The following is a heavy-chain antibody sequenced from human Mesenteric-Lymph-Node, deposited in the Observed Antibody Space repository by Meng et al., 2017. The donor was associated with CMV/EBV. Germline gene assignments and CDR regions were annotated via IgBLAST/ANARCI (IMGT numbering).Heavy chain of an antibody. V-gene: IGHV1-69*05. CDR1: GGTFSSYA. CDR2: IIPIFGTA. Sequence: SVKVSCKASGGTFSSYAISWVRQAPGQGLEWMGGIIPIFGTANYAQKFQGRVTITTDESTSTAYMELSSLRSEDTAVYYCARGPVLRYFDYQNPGEYYYGMDVWGQGNPGHRLL. D-gene: IGHD3-9*01. CDR3: ARGPVLRYFDYQNPGEYYYGMDV. J-gene: IGHJ6*02.